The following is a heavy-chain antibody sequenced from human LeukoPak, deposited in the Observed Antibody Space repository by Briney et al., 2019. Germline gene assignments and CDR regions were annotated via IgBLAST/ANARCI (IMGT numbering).Heavy chain of an antibody. Sequence: GGSLRLSCAASGFTFSSYSMNWVRQAPGKGLGWVSYISSSSSTIYYADSVNGRFTISRDNAKNSLYLQMNSLRDEDTAVYYCARGTDVGYCSGGSCYSRTYYFDYWGQGTLVTVSS. J-gene: IGHJ4*02. CDR3: ARGTDVGYCSGGSCYSRTYYFDY. CDR2: ISSSSSTI. CDR1: GFTFSSYS. D-gene: IGHD2-15*01. V-gene: IGHV3-48*02.